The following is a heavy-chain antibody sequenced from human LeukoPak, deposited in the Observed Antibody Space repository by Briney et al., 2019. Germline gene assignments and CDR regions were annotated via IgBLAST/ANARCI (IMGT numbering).Heavy chain of an antibody. CDR1: GFTFSSYW. D-gene: IGHD3-22*01. CDR3: AKDQYYYDSSGYFFDY. CDR2: IKQDGSEK. J-gene: IGHJ4*02. V-gene: IGHV3-7*01. Sequence: GGSLRLSCAASGFTFSSYWMSWVRQAPGKGLEWVANIKQDGSEKYYVDSVKGRFTISRDNAKNSLYLQMNSLRAEDTAVYYCAKDQYYYDSSGYFFDYWGQGTLVTVSS.